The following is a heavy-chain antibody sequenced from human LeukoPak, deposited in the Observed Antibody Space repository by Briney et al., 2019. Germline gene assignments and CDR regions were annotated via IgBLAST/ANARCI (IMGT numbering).Heavy chain of an antibody. CDR2: IYYSGST. V-gene: IGHV4-30-4*07. CDR1: GGSINSGGNS. D-gene: IGHD3-16*01. Sequence: SQTLSLTCAVSGGSINSGGNSWSWIRQPPGKGLEWIGYIYYSGSTYYNPSLKSRVTISVDTSKNQFSLKLSSVTAADTAVYYCARETSQKGAHYMDVWGKGTTVTISS. CDR3: ARETSQKGAHYMDV. J-gene: IGHJ6*03.